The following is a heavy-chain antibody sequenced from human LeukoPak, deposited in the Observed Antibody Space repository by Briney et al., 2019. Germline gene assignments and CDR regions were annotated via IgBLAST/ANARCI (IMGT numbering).Heavy chain of an antibody. J-gene: IGHJ4*02. CDR1: GGSISSHY. V-gene: IGHV4-59*11. Sequence: SETLSLTCTVSGGSISSHYRSWIRQPPGKGLEWIGYMYDSVSTKDNPSLKSRLTLSADTSKNQFSLRLSSVTAADTAVYYCATIKRGYIYGYFDFWGQGIKDTVSS. D-gene: IGHD5-18*01. CDR2: MYDSVST. CDR3: ATIKRGYIYGYFDF.